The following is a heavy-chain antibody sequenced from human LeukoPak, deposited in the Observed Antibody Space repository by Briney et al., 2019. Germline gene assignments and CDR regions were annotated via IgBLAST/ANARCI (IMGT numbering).Heavy chain of an antibody. CDR1: GGSFSGYY. J-gene: IGHJ4*02. D-gene: IGHD3-10*01. V-gene: IGHV4-34*01. Sequence: SETLSLTCAVYGGSFSGYYWSWIRQPPGKGLEWIGEINHSGSTNYNPSLKSRVTISVDTSKNQFSLKLSSVTAADTAVYYCARSRAQGFAYWGQGTLVTVSS. CDR3: ARSRAQGFAY. CDR2: INHSGST.